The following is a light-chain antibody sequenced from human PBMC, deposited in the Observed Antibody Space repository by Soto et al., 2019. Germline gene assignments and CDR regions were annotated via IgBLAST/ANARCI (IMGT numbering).Light chain of an antibody. J-gene: IGKJ4*01. Sequence: IVLTQSPGTLSLSPGERATLSCRASQSVSSNFLAWYQQKPGQAPRFLIYGASKRATGTPDRFSGSGSGTDFTLTISRLEPEDFAVYYCQQYGWSLTFGGGTKVDIK. CDR1: QSVSSNF. CDR2: GAS. V-gene: IGKV3-20*01. CDR3: QQYGWSLT.